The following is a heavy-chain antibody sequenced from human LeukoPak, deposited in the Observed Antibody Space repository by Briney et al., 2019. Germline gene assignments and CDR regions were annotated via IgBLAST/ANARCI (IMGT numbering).Heavy chain of an antibody. CDR1: GFTFSDYY. CDR3: ARISGSYVFDY. Sequence: PGGSLRLSCAASGFTFSDYYMSWIRQVPGKGLEWVSYISSSTYTNYVDSVKGRFTISRDNAKNSMYLQMNSLRAEDTAVYYCARISGSYVFDYWGQGTLVTVSS. V-gene: IGHV3-11*03. D-gene: IGHD1-26*01. J-gene: IGHJ4*02. CDR2: ISSSTYT.